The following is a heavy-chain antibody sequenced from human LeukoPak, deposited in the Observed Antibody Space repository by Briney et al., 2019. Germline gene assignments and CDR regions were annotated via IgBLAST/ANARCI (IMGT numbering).Heavy chain of an antibody. CDR1: GFSFSNNY. D-gene: IGHD5-18*01. Sequence: QPGGSLILSCAASGFSFSNNYMSWVRQAPGKGLEWVSVIYSGGSTYYADSVKGRFTISRDNSKNTLYLQMNSLRGEDTAVFYFARAVLGYSWVYDYWAREPWSPSPQ. J-gene: IGHJ4*02. V-gene: IGHV3-66*01. CDR2: IYSGGST. CDR3: ARAVLGYSWVYDY.